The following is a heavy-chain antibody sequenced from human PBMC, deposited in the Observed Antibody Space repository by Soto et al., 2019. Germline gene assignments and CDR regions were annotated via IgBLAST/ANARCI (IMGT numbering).Heavy chain of an antibody. CDR1: GGSISSGGYY. CDR3: AKALPYSSSPGGEYYFDS. D-gene: IGHD6-13*01. J-gene: IGHJ4*02. Sequence: VQLQESGPGLVKPSQTLSLTCTVSGGSISSGGYYWSWVRQAPGKGLEWVSRISWNSGTIGYADSVKGRFTISRDNAKNSLYLQMNSLRAEDTAFYYCAKALPYSSSPGGEYYFDSWGQGTLVTVSS. CDR2: ISWNSGTI. V-gene: IGHV3-9*01.